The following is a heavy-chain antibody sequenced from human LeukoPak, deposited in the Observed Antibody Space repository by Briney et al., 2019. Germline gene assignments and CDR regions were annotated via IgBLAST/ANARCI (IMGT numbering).Heavy chain of an antibody. Sequence: ASIKLSFKASGYTFTNYGFSWVRHAPGQGLEWMGWISTYSGNTNYAQKLEDRVTMTTDTSKSTAYMKLRGLRSDDTAVYYCARIFLQGGGEAERFDYWGQGTLVTVSS. CDR2: ISTYSGNT. D-gene: IGHD2-21*01. J-gene: IGHJ4*02. CDR1: GYTFTNYG. V-gene: IGHV1-18*04. CDR3: ARIFLQGGGEAERFDY.